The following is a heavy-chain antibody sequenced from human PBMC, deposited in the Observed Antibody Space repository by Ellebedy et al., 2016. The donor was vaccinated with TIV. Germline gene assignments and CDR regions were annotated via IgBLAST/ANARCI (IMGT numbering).Heavy chain of an antibody. V-gene: IGHV3-23*01. Sequence: GESLKISCAASGFTFGCCAMSWVRQAPGKGLEWVSVISNGGDTTYAGSVKGRFTVSRDNSKNTLYLQMNSLRPEDTAIYYCAKVNTTMVTVFSYIENWGQGTLVTVSS. CDR2: ISNGGDTT. D-gene: IGHD5-18*01. J-gene: IGHJ4*02. CDR3: AKVNTTMVTVFSYIEN. CDR1: GFTFGCCA.